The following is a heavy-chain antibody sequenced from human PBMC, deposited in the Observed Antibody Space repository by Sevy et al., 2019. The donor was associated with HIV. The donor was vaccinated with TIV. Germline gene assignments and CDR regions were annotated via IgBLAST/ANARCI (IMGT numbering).Heavy chain of an antibody. Sequence: GGSLRLSCAASGFTFSSYSMNWVRQAPGKGLEWVSSISGSSNYIYYADSMKGRFTISRDNAKNSLYLQMNSLRAEDTAVYYGARRDCTITSCHRGDAFDIWGQGTMVTVSS. CDR3: ARRDCTITSCHRGDAFDI. D-gene: IGHD2-2*01. V-gene: IGHV3-21*01. CDR2: ISGSSNYI. CDR1: GFTFSSYS. J-gene: IGHJ3*02.